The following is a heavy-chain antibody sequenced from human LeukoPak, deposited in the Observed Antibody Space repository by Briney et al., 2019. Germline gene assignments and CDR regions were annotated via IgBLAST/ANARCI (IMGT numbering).Heavy chain of an antibody. CDR2: INHSGST. Sequence: SETLSLTCAVYGGSFSGYYWSWIRQPPGKELEWIGEINHSGSTNYNPSLKSRVTISVDTSKNQFSLKLSSVTAADTAVYYCARLRKKYYYDSSGAPGDYWGQGTLVTVSS. J-gene: IGHJ4*02. D-gene: IGHD3-22*01. CDR1: GGSFSGYY. V-gene: IGHV4-34*01. CDR3: ARLRKKYYYDSSGAPGDY.